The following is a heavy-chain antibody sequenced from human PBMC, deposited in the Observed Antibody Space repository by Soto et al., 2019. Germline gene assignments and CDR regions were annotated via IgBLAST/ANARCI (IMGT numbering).Heavy chain of an antibody. CDR1: GFSLSTSGVG. Sequence: QITLKESGPPLVKPTQTLTLTCTFSGFSLSTSGVGVGWIRQPPGKALEWLALIYWDDDKRYSPSLKSRLTITKDTSKNQVVLTMTNMDPVDTATYYCAHAAYDSSGYYYAPFNAFDIWGQGTMVTVSS. CDR2: IYWDDDK. D-gene: IGHD3-22*01. J-gene: IGHJ3*02. CDR3: AHAAYDSSGYYYAPFNAFDI. V-gene: IGHV2-5*02.